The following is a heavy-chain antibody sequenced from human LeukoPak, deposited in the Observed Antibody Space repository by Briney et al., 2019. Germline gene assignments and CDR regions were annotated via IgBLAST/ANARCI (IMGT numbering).Heavy chain of an antibody. J-gene: IGHJ6*02. CDR1: GGSISSSSYY. CDR3: ARQVGPLGYCSSTSCYYYGMDV. V-gene: IGHV4-39*01. D-gene: IGHD2-2*01. Sequence: PSQTLSLTCTVSGGSISSSSYYWGWIRQPPGKGLEWIGSIYYSGSTYYNPSLKSRVTISVDTSKNQFSLKLSSVTAADTPVYYCARQVGPLGYCSSTSCYYYGMDVWGQGTTVTVSS. CDR2: IYYSGST.